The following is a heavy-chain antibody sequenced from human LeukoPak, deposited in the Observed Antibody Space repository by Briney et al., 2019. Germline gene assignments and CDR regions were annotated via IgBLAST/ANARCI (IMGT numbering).Heavy chain of an antibody. D-gene: IGHD1-14*01. CDR2: IKQDGSEK. Sequence: QAGGSLRLSCAASGFIFRRYWMTWVRQAPGKGLEWVANIKQDGSEKNYLDSVRGRFTISRDDARNSLYLQMDSLRVEDTAVYYCARDKSTPNLDAFDIWGQGTMVTVSS. J-gene: IGHJ3*02. CDR1: GFIFRRYW. V-gene: IGHV3-7*05. CDR3: ARDKSTPNLDAFDI.